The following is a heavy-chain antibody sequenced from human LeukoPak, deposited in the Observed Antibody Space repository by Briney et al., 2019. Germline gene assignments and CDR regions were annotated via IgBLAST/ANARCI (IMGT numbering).Heavy chain of an antibody. J-gene: IGHJ4*02. Sequence: GGSLRLSCAASGFTFNSYAMNWVRQAPGKGLEWVSTISGGGDSTYYADSEKGRFTISRDNSKNTLYLQMSSLRAEDTAVYYCAKGGGYTTGWYLGHWGQGTLVTVSS. CDR3: AKGGGYTTGWYLGH. V-gene: IGHV3-23*01. D-gene: IGHD6-19*01. CDR1: GFTFNSYA. CDR2: ISGGGDST.